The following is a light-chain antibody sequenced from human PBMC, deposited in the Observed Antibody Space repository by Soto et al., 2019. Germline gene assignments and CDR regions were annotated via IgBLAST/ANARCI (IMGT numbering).Light chain of an antibody. CDR1: QSVAGS. Sequence: DIVLTQSPATLSLSPGERATLSCRASQSVAGSLAWYQQKPGQTPRLLIYDASNRATGIPARFNGSGSGTDFTLTVSSLEPEDFAVYYGQQRSNWPLTFGGGTKVEIK. J-gene: IGKJ4*01. CDR3: QQRSNWPLT. CDR2: DAS. V-gene: IGKV3-11*01.